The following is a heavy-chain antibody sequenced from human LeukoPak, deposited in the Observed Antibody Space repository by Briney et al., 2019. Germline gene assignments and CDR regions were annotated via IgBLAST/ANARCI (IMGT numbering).Heavy chain of an antibody. V-gene: IGHV3-66*01. J-gene: IGHJ4*02. CDR1: GFIVSSYY. CDR3: ARSDYGDSGGPYYFGD. CDR2: IYSGDNT. Sequence: GGSLRLSCAASGFIVSSYYMSWVRQAPGKGLEWVSVIYSGDNTYYADSVKGRFTISRDNSKNTLYLQMNSLRAEDTAVYYCARSDYGDSGGPYYFGDWGQGTLVTVSS. D-gene: IGHD4-17*01.